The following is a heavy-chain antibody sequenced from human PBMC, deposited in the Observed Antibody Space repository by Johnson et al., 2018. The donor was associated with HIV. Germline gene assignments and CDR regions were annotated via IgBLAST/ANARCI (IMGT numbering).Heavy chain of an antibody. J-gene: IGHJ3*02. CDR2: IRYDGSNK. Sequence: QMQLVESGGGVVQPGGSLRLSCAASGFTFSSYGMHWVRQAPGKGLEWVAFIRYDGSNKYYADSVKGRFTISRDNSKNTLYLQMNILTAEDTAVYYCARAPEVRGIDAFDIWGQGTMVTVS. V-gene: IGHV3-30*02. CDR1: GFTFSSYG. CDR3: ARAPEVRGIDAFDI. D-gene: IGHD3-10*01.